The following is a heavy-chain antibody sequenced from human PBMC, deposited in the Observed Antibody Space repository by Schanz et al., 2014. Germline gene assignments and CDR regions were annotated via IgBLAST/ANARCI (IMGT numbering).Heavy chain of an antibody. Sequence: DVQLVESGGTLVRPGGSLRLSCAASGFNFSSHWMTWVRQAPGRGRGWVANIRQDVRAKYYVDSVKGRFTISRDNIASSLFLQMNSLRAEDSAVYYCARGLIVGDGQHFYFSYGLDVWGQGTTVTVSS. V-gene: IGHV3-7*01. D-gene: IGHD1-26*01. CDR3: ARGLIVGDGQHFYFSYGLDV. CDR1: GFNFSSHW. CDR2: IRQDVRAK. J-gene: IGHJ6*02.